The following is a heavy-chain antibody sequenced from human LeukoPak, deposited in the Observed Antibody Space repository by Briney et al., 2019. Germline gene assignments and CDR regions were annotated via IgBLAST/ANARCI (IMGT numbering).Heavy chain of an antibody. Sequence: GGSLRLSCAASGFTFSHFGMNWVRQAPGKGLEWVSYISSSSSTIYYADSVKGRFTISRDNAKNSLYLQMNSLRAEDTAVYYCARDLSDSGYDYYFDYWGQGTLVTVSS. CDR1: GFTFSHFG. D-gene: IGHD5-12*01. J-gene: IGHJ4*02. CDR2: ISSSSSTI. CDR3: ARDLSDSGYDYYFDY. V-gene: IGHV3-48*01.